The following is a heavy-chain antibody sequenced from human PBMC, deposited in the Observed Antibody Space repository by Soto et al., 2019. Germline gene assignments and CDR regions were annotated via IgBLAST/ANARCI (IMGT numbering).Heavy chain of an antibody. D-gene: IGHD3-22*01. J-gene: IGHJ3*02. Sequence: KTSETLSLTCTVSGGSISSSSYYWGWIRQPPGKGLEWIGSIYYSGSTYYNPSLKSRVTISVDTSKNQFSLKLSSVTAADTAVYYCARHFPYYYDSSGYYPSECAFDIWGQGTMVTVSS. V-gene: IGHV4-39*01. CDR3: ARHFPYYYDSSGYYPSECAFDI. CDR1: GGSISSSSYY. CDR2: IYYSGST.